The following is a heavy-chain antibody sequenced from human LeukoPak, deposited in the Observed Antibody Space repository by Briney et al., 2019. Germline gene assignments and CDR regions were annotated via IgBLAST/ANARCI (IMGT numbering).Heavy chain of an antibody. V-gene: IGHV4-31*03. Sequence: PSETLSLTCTVSGGSISSGSYYWSWIRQHPGKGLEWIGYIYYSGSTYYNPSLKGRVTISVDTSKNQFSLKLSSVTAADTAVYYCAREKANYYGMDVWGQGTTVTVSS. CDR2: IYYSGST. J-gene: IGHJ6*02. D-gene: IGHD5-12*01. CDR1: GGSISSGSYY. CDR3: AREKANYYGMDV.